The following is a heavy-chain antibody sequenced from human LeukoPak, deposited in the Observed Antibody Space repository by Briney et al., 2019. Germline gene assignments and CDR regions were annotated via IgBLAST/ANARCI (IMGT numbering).Heavy chain of an antibody. CDR2: IYHSGST. V-gene: IGHV4-38-2*02. CDR3: ARGDSSSFDY. D-gene: IGHD6-6*01. CDR1: GDSINSNY. Sequence: SETLSLTCSVSGDSINSNYWSWMRQPPGKGLEWIGSIYHSGSTYYNPSLKSRVTISVDTSKNQFSLKLSSVTAADTAVYYCARGDSSSFDYWGQGTLVTVSS. J-gene: IGHJ4*02.